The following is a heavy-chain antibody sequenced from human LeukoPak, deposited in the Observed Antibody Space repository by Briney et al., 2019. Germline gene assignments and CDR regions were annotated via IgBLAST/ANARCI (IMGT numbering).Heavy chain of an antibody. Sequence: SDTLSLTCAVSGYSISSSNWWGWIRQPPGKGLEWIGYIYYSGSTNYNPSLKSRVTMSVDTSKNQFSLKLSSVTALDTAVYYCARMEFVPAANWFDPWGQNPGHRLL. V-gene: IGHV4-28*06. CDR1: GYSISSSNW. CDR3: ARMEFVPAANWFDP. J-gene: IGHJ5*02. D-gene: IGHD3-10*01. CDR2: IYYSGST.